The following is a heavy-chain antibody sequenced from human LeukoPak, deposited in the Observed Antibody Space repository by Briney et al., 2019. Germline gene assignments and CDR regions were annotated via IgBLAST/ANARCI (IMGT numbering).Heavy chain of an antibody. CDR2: IYTSGTT. CDR1: GGSISSNY. CDR3: ARRRYISGQIDY. J-gene: IGHJ4*02. Sequence: SETLSLTCSVSGGSISSNYWNWIRQPAGKGLEWIGRIYTSGTTTYNPSLKSRVIMSVDTSKNQFSLKLSSVTASDTAVYYCARRRYISGQIDYWGQGTLVTVSS. D-gene: IGHD6-19*01. V-gene: IGHV4-4*07.